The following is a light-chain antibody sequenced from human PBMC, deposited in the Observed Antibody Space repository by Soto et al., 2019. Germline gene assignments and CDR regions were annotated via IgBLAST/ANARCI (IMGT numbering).Light chain of an antibody. CDR3: RSYTSSSTYV. J-gene: IGLJ1*01. V-gene: IGLV2-18*02. CDR2: EVS. CDR1: SSDVGSYNR. Sequence: QSALTQPPSVSGSPGQSVAISCTGTSSDVGSYNRVSWYQQPPGTAPKVMIYEVSNRPSGVPDRFSGSKSGNTASLTISGLQAEDEADDYCRSYTSSSTYVFGPGTKLTVL.